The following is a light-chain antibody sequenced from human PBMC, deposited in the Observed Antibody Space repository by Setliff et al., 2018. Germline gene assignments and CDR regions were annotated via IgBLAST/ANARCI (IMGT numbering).Light chain of an antibody. J-gene: IGLJ1*01. CDR2: RFS. CDR1: SSTIGATYD. CDR3: QSYDTRLNDYV. V-gene: IGLV1-40*01. Sequence: QSALAQPPSVSGAPGHTVTISCTGSSSTIGATYDVHWYQHVPGTAPKLLLYRFSNRPSGVPHRFSGSTSGTSASLAITGLQVEDEADYYCQSYDTRLNDYVFGTGTKVTVL.